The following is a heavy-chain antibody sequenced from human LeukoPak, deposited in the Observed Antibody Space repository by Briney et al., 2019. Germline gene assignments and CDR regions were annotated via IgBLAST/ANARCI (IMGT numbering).Heavy chain of an antibody. D-gene: IGHD2-21*01. Sequence: KTGGSLRLSCAASGFTFNVFSMNWIRQAPGKGLEWVSSISSKSEHILYSDSVKDRFTISRDNAKNSLYLQMNSLRVEDTAVYYCTRFESDFAYYYGMDVWGQGTTVTVSS. CDR2: ISSKSEHI. CDR3: TRFESDFAYYYGMDV. V-gene: IGHV3-21*01. J-gene: IGHJ6*02. CDR1: GFTFNVFS.